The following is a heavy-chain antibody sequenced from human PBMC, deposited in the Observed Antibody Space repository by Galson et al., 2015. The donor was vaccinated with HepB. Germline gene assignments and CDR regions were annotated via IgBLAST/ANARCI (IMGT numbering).Heavy chain of an antibody. J-gene: IGHJ4*02. CDR3: ARGSGWSTTYYFDY. V-gene: IGHV3-73*01. D-gene: IGHD6-19*01. Sequence: SLRLSCAASGFTFSGSSMHWVRQASGKGLEWVGRIRKKSENYATVYSASVKGRFTISRDDSKNTAYLQMNSLKTEDTAVYYCARGSGWSTTYYFDYWGQGTLVTVSS. CDR2: IRKKSENYAT. CDR1: GFTFSGSS.